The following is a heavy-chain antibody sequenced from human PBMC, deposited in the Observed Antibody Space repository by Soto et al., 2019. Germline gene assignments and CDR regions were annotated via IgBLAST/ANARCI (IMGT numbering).Heavy chain of an antibody. CDR3: GRDGALGDTAVVDS. D-gene: IGHD5-18*01. Sequence: QVQLVESGGGVVQPGKSLRLSCAASGFMFSTYGMHWVRQAPGKGLEWVAVIWYDGSNKYHGDSLKGRFTISRDNSKNTLYLQINNLRAEDTAVYYCGRDGALGDTAVVDSWCQGTLVTVSS. V-gene: IGHV3-33*01. CDR2: IWYDGSNK. J-gene: IGHJ4*02. CDR1: GFMFSTYG.